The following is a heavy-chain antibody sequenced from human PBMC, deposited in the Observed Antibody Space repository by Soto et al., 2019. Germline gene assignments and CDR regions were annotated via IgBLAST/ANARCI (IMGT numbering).Heavy chain of an antibody. D-gene: IGHD1-1*01. V-gene: IGHV1-69*02. Sequence: QVQLVQSGAEVKKAGSSVKVSCKASGGTFSSYTISWVRQAPGQGLEWMGRIIPILGIANYAQKFQGRVTITADKSTSTAYMELSSLRSEDTAVYYCASSRYNWNDDGFAQFDYWGQGTLVTVSS. J-gene: IGHJ4*02. CDR3: ASSRYNWNDDGFAQFDY. CDR1: GGTFSSYT. CDR2: IIPILGIA.